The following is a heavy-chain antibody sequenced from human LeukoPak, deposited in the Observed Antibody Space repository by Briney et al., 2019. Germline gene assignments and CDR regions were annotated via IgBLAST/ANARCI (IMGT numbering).Heavy chain of an antibody. CDR2: INTDGSST. V-gene: IGHV3-74*03. J-gene: IGHJ6*03. CDR3: ARDYYDFWSGYLSYMDV. Sequence: GGSLRLSCAASGFIFSSFWMHWVRQAPGKGLVWVSRINTDGSSTTYADSVKGRFTISRDNAKNSLYLQMNSLRAEDTAVYYCARDYYDFWSGYLSYMDVWGKGTTVTVSS. D-gene: IGHD3-3*01. CDR1: GFIFSSFW.